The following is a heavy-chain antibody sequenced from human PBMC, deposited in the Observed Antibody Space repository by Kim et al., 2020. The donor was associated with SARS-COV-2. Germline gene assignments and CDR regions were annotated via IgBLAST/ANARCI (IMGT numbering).Heavy chain of an antibody. D-gene: IGHD6-6*01. CDR3: ARRYSSSGGNWFDP. CDR1: GGSISSSTYY. J-gene: IGHJ5*02. Sequence: SETLSLTCTVSGGSISSSTYYWGWIRQPPGKGLEWIGSIYYSGSTYYNPSLKSRVTISIDTSKNQFSLKLSSVTAADTAVYYCARRYSSSGGNWFDPWG. CDR2: IYYSGST. V-gene: IGHV4-39*01.